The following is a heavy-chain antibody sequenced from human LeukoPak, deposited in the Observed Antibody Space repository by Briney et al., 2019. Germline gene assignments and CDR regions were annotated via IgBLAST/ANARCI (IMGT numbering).Heavy chain of an antibody. CDR3: ARCLGYCSSTSCYD. Sequence: GGSLRLSCAASGFTFNSYAMHWVRQAPGKGLEWVAVIWYDGSNKYYADSVKGRFTISRDNSKNTLYLQMNSLRAEDTAVYYCARCLGYCSSTSCYDWGQGTLVTVSS. CDR2: IWYDGSNK. V-gene: IGHV3-33*01. J-gene: IGHJ4*02. D-gene: IGHD2-2*01. CDR1: GFTFNSYA.